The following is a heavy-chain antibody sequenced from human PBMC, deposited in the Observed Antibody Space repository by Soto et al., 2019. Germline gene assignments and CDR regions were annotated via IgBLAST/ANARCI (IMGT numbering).Heavy chain of an antibody. V-gene: IGHV1-46*01. CDR2: INPSGGST. D-gene: IGHD3-3*01. J-gene: IGHJ6*02. Sequence: ASVKVSCKASGYTFTSYYMHWVRQAPGQGLEWMGIINPSGGSTSYAQKFQGRVTMTRDTSTSTVYMELSSLRSEDTAVYYCARGRVPFPSRFLEPNRYYYYGMDVWGQGTTVTVSS. CDR1: GYTFTSYY. CDR3: ARGRVPFPSRFLEPNRYYYYGMDV.